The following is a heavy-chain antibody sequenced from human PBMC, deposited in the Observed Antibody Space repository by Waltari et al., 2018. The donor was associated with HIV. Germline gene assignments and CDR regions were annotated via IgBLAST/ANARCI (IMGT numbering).Heavy chain of an antibody. J-gene: IGHJ4*02. CDR3: ARADVVGVGEADLSL. V-gene: IGHV1-69*04. CDR2: LISFLERA. Sequence: QVQLIQSGAEVKKPGSSVKVYCKASGGTFNIHGIIWVRQAPGQGLGVMGRLISFLERANYARQFQGRVTITADKSTNTAYMELRSLKSEDTAVYYCARADVVGVGEADLSLWGQGTLVTVSS. CDR1: GGTFNIHG. D-gene: IGHD1-26*01.